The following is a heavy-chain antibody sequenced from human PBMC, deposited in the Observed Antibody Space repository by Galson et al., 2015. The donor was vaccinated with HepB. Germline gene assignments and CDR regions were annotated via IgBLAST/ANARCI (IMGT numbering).Heavy chain of an antibody. Sequence: SLRLSCAGSGFTFSNYDVHWVRQAPGKGLEWVAVISHDGRNKYYADSLKGRFNISRDNLKSTLFLQMNNLRPEDTAFYFCAKDGKPWWESYCHSTSCYVGYFDDWGQGTLVTVSS. D-gene: IGHD2-2*01. CDR1: GFTFSNYD. V-gene: IGHV3-30*18. CDR3: AKDGKPWWESYCHSTSCYVGYFDD. J-gene: IGHJ4*02. CDR2: ISHDGRNK.